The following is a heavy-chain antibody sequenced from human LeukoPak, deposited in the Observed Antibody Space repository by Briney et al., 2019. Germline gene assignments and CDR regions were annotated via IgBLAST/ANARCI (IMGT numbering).Heavy chain of an antibody. J-gene: IGHJ4*02. CDR1: GGSVRSYF. CDR2: IYTSGRT. V-gene: IGHV4-4*07. CDR3: ARVSYDGRGALFDY. D-gene: IGHD1-26*01. Sequence: PSETLSLTCTVSGGSVRSYFWTWIRQPAGRGLEWIGLIYTSGRTNYNPSLKSQVTISADDSKNQFSLMLSSVTAADTAVYYCARVSYDGRGALFDYWGQGTLVTVSS.